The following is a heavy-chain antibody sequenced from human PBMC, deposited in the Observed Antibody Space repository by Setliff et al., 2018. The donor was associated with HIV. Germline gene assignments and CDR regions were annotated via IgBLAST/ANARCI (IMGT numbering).Heavy chain of an antibody. J-gene: IGHJ4*02. Sequence: SETLSLTCTVSGYSISSGYYWGFIRQPPGKGLEWIGSTFHSGSTYYNPSLKSRVTMSVDTSENQFSLKLSSVTAADTAVYYCARGYSPYSSSWYYWGQGTLVTVSS. CDR2: TFHSGST. CDR1: GYSISSGYY. V-gene: IGHV4-38-2*02. D-gene: IGHD6-13*01. CDR3: ARGYSPYSSSWYY.